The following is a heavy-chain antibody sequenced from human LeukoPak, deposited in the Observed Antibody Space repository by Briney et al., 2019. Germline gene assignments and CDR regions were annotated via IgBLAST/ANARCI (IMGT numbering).Heavy chain of an antibody. V-gene: IGHV3-7*01. D-gene: IGHD1-26*01. CDR1: GFSFSSHW. Sequence: GGSLRLSCAASGFSFSSHWMSWVRQAPGKGLEWVGNIQPDGSEQYPVDSVKGRFTISRDNARNSMFLQMNSLRVEDTAVYYCAREIIGSYFPFDYWGQGTLVTVSS. CDR3: AREIIGSYFPFDY. CDR2: IQPDGSEQ. J-gene: IGHJ4*02.